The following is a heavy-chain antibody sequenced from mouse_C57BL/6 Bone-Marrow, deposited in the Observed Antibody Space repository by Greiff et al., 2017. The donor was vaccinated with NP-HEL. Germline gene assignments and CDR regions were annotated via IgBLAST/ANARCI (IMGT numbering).Heavy chain of an antibody. Sequence: VQLQQPGTELVKPGASVKLSCKASGYTFTSYWMHWVKQRPGQGLEWIGNINPSNGGTNYNEKFKSKATLTVDKSSSTAYMQLSSLTSEDSAVYYCARLGALLWLRRDYWGQGTTLTVSS. CDR1: GYTFTSYW. CDR3: ARLGALLWLRRDY. J-gene: IGHJ2*01. V-gene: IGHV1-53*01. D-gene: IGHD2-2*01. CDR2: INPSNGGT.